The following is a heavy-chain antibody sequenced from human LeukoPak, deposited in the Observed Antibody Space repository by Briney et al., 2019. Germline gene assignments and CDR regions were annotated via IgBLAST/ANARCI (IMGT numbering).Heavy chain of an antibody. CDR1: GGSFSGYY. Sequence: SETLSLTCAVYGGSFSGYYWSWIRQPPGKGLEWIGYIYYSGSTNYNPSLKSRVTISVDTSKNQFSLKLSSVTAADTAVYYCARVSDFWSGYLDYWGQGTLVTVSS. V-gene: IGHV4-59*01. J-gene: IGHJ4*02. D-gene: IGHD3-3*01. CDR3: ARVSDFWSGYLDY. CDR2: IYYSGST.